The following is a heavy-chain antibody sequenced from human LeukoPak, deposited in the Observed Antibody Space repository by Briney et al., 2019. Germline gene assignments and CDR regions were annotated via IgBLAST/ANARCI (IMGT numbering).Heavy chain of an antibody. Sequence: GGSLRLSCAASGFTVSNNDMTWVRQPPGKGLEWVSVIYSGGSAFYADSVKGRFTISRDNSKNTLFLQMNSLRAEDTAIYYCARGHEALGYWGQGTLVTVSS. V-gene: IGHV3-53*01. CDR1: GFTVSNND. CDR3: ARGHEALGY. J-gene: IGHJ4*02. CDR2: IYSGGSA. D-gene: IGHD3-10*01.